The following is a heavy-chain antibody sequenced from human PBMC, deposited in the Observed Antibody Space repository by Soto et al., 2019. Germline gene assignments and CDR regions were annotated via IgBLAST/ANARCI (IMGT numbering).Heavy chain of an antibody. J-gene: IGHJ4*02. Sequence: QVQLVESGGGVVQPGRSLRLSFAASGFTFSSYAMHWVRQAPGKGLEWVAVISYDGSNKYYADSVKCRFTISRDNSKNTLYLQMNSLRSEDTAVYYCARDKSPYSSGWHNRHFDYWGQGTLVTVSS. D-gene: IGHD6-19*01. CDR1: GFTFSSYA. CDR2: ISYDGSNK. V-gene: IGHV3-30-3*01. CDR3: ARDKSPYSSGWHNRHFDY.